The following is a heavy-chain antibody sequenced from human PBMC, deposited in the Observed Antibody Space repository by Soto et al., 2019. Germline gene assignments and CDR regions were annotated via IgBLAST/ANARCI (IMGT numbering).Heavy chain of an antibody. CDR2: IKKDESKK. D-gene: IGHD6-13*01. Sequence: EERLVESGGGLVQPGGSLRLSCAASGFTFSSYWMTWVRQAPGKGLEWVANIKKDESKKSYLDSVRGRFTISRDNAKNSLYLQMDILTDEDSALYYCARDVSPGSSMWYFDAVDLWGQGTMVTVSS. V-gene: IGHV3-7*05. CDR3: ARDVSPGSSMWYFDAVDL. J-gene: IGHJ3*01. CDR1: GFTFSSYW.